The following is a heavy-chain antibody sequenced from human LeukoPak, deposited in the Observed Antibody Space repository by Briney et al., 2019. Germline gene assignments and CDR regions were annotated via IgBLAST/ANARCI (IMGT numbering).Heavy chain of an antibody. CDR1: GGSISSGSYY. Sequence: PSETLSLTCTVSGGSISSGSYYWSWIRQPAGKGLEWIGRIYTSGSTNYNPSLKSRVTISLDTSKNQFSLKLSSVTAADTAVYFCARAVGYCSSTSCYSGYYYYYMDVWGKGTTVTVSS. J-gene: IGHJ6*03. D-gene: IGHD2-2*03. CDR2: IYTSGST. V-gene: IGHV4-61*02. CDR3: ARAVGYCSSTSCYSGYYYYYMDV.